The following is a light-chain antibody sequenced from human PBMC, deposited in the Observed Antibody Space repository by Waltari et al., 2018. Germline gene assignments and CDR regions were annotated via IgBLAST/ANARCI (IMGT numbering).Light chain of an antibody. V-gene: IGKV3-15*01. Sequence: EIVMTQSPATLSVSPGDRVSLSCRASQSVNNNLAWYQQRPGQAPRLLIYGASTMGTGVPSRFSGSGSVTEFALSISSLQSEDFAVYYCQQYHKWPPFTFGQGTKL. CDR3: QQYHKWPPFT. CDR1: QSVNNN. CDR2: GAS. J-gene: IGKJ2*01.